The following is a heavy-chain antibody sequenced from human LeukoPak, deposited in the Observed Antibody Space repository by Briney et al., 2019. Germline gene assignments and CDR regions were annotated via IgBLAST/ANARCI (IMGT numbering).Heavy chain of an antibody. CDR1: GGSISSYY. CDR2: IYYSGST. Sequence: SETLSLTCTVSGGSISSYYWSWIRQPPGKGLEWIGYIYYSGSTNYNPSLKSRVTISVDTSKNQFSLKLSSVTAADTAVYYCARVAHSGLYYYYMDVWGKGTTVTVSS. J-gene: IGHJ6*03. D-gene: IGHD3-10*01. CDR3: ARVAHSGLYYYYMDV. V-gene: IGHV4-59*01.